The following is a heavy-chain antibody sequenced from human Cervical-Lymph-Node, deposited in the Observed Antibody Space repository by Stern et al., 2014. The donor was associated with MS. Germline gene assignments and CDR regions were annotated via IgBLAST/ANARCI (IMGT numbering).Heavy chain of an antibody. CDR3: ARDRQWEISGPSDY. J-gene: IGHJ4*02. Sequence: EVQLVESGGGLVQRGGSLRLSCAASGFTFSTYWMHWVRQAPGKGLVWVARINTDASRTSYADSVKGRFTISRDNAKNTLYLQMDSLRADDTAVYYCARDRQWEISGPSDYWGPGTLVTVSS. CDR1: GFTFSTYW. V-gene: IGHV3-74*01. CDR2: INTDASRT. D-gene: IGHD1-26*01.